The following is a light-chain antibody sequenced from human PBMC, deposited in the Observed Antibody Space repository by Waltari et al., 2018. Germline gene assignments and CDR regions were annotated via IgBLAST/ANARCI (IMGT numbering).Light chain of an antibody. CDR3: QQYYDTPT. V-gene: IGKV4-1*01. CDR1: RTVVSTANHKNH. Sequence: IVMTQSPDSLSVSMGDRATINCKSNRTVVSTANHKNHLAWYQHRPGQPPRVLFYWASSRASGVPDRFSVGGSGTDFSLTISGLRPEDVAVYFCQQYYDTPTFGQGTRVEVK. CDR2: WAS. J-gene: IGKJ1*01.